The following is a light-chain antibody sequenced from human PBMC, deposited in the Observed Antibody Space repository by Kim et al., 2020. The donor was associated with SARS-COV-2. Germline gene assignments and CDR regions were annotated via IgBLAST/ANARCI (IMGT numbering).Light chain of an antibody. V-gene: IGLV3-1*01. Sequence: SYELTQPPSVSVPPGQTASITCSGDKLGDKYACWYQQKPGQSPVLVIYQDSKRPSGIPERFSGSNSGNTATLTISGTQAMDEADYYCQAWDSSTAEVFGT. CDR2: QDS. CDR3: QAWDSSTAEV. J-gene: IGLJ1*01. CDR1: KLGDKY.